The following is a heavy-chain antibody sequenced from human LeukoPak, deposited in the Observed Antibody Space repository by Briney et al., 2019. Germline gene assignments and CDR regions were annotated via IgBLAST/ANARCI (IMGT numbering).Heavy chain of an antibody. Sequence: SETLSLSCTVSGGSISSYYWSWIRQPPGKGLELIGYIYTSGSTNYNPSLKSRVTISVDTSKNQFSLKLSSVTAADTAVYYCARHGVNYDFWTHPSYYFDYWGQGTLVTVSS. V-gene: IGHV4-4*09. J-gene: IGHJ4*02. CDR3: ARHGVNYDFWTHPSYYFDY. D-gene: IGHD3-3*01. CDR2: IYTSGST. CDR1: GGSISSYY.